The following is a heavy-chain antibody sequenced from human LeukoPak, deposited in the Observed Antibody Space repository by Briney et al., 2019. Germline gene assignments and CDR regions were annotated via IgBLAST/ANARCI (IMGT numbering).Heavy chain of an antibody. CDR3: ARGAGPFDY. CDR2: INHSGST. V-gene: IGHV4-34*01. CDR1: GGSFSGYY. D-gene: IGHD6-13*01. J-gene: IGHJ4*02. Sequence: SETLSLTCAVYGGSFSGYYWSWIRQPPGKGLEWIGEINHSGSTNYNPSLKSRVSMSVDTSKNQISLKVRSVTAADTAVYYCARGAGPFDYWGQGTLVTVSS.